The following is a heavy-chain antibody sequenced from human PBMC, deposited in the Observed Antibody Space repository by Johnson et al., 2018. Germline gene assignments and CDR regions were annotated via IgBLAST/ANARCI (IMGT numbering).Heavy chain of an antibody. V-gene: IGHV3-30-3*01. CDR3: ARYSGSYGPYDAFDI. CDR2: ISYDGSNK. CDR1: AFNIFGFS. D-gene: IGHD1-26*01. J-gene: IGHJ3*02. Sequence: QVRLVESGGGVVQPGGSLRLSCVASAFNIFGFSMHWVRQAPGKGLEWVAVISYDGSNKDYADSVKGRFTIPRDNSKNTLDLQMNSLRPEDTAVYYCARYSGSYGPYDAFDIWGQGTMVTVSS.